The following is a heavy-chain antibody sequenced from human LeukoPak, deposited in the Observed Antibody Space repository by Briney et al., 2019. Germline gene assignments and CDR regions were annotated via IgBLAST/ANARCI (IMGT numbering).Heavy chain of an antibody. CDR2: INHSGST. CDR1: GGSFSGYY. V-gene: IGHV4-34*01. D-gene: IGHD3-3*01. Sequence: SETLSLTCAVYGGSFSGYYWSWIRQPPGKGLEWIGEINHSGSTNYNPSLKSRVTISVDTSKNQFSLKLSSVTAADTAVYYCARSVMDFWSGYSSDAFDIWGQGTMVTVSS. J-gene: IGHJ3*02. CDR3: ARSVMDFWSGYSSDAFDI.